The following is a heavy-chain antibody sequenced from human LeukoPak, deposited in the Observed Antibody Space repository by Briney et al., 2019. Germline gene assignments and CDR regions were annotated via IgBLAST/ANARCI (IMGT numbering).Heavy chain of an antibody. V-gene: IGHV4-59*01. CDR3: ARIGYSFRDDF. D-gene: IGHD5-18*01. Sequence: SETLSLTCSVSGGSLSTYYWSWIRQPPGKGLEWIGYIYFSGSTNYNPSLKSRVTISVDTSKNQFSLNVNSVTAADTAVYYCARIGYSFRDDFWGQGTLVTVSS. CDR2: IYFSGST. J-gene: IGHJ4*02. CDR1: GGSLSTYY.